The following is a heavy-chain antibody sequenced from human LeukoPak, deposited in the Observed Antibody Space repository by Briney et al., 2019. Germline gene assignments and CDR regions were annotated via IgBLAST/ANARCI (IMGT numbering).Heavy chain of an antibody. CDR1: GGSFSGYD. Sequence: KPSETLSLTCAVYGGSFSGYDWSWIRQPPGKGLEWSGEINQSGSTNYNPTLKRRVTISVDTSKNQFSLKLSSVTAADTAVYSCARDRPYSGSHGGDYWGQGTLVTVSS. J-gene: IGHJ4*02. V-gene: IGHV4-34*01. CDR3: ARDRPYSGSHGGDY. D-gene: IGHD1-26*01. CDR2: INQSGST.